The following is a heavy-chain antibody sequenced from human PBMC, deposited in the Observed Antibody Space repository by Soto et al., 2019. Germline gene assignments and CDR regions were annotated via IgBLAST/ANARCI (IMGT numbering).Heavy chain of an antibody. D-gene: IGHD2-2*02. CDR3: AREYTAWPLAYGLDV. Sequence: GGTLRLSCAASGFTFSSYAMSWVRQAPGKGLEWVSAISGSGGSTYYADSVKGRFTISRDNSKNTLYLQMNSLRAEDTAVYYCAREYTAWPLAYGLDVWGQGTTVTVSS. J-gene: IGHJ6*02. V-gene: IGHV3-23*01. CDR2: ISGSGGST. CDR1: GFTFSSYA.